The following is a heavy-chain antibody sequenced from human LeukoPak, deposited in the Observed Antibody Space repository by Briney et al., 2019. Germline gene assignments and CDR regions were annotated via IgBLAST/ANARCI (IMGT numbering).Heavy chain of an antibody. Sequence: GGSLRLSRAASGFTFNTYAMTWVRQAPGKGLEWVSAITDGGGGTYYADSVKGRFTISRDNSKKILYLQMNSLRAEDTAVYYCAKRLKGVPAANDYWGQGTLVTVSS. CDR1: GFTFNTYA. CDR3: AKRLKGVPAANDY. CDR2: ITDGGGGT. D-gene: IGHD2-2*01. V-gene: IGHV3-23*01. J-gene: IGHJ4*02.